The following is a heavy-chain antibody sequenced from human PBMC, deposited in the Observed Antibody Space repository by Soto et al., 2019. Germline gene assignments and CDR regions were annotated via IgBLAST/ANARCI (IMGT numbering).Heavy chain of an antibody. Sequence: EVQLLESGGGLVQPGGSLRLSCAASGFTFSSYAMSWVRQAPGKGLEWVSAISGSGGSTYYADSVKGRFTISRDNSKNTLYLQMNSLRAEDTAVYYCANPIPPPTYYDSSGYSSFDYWGQGTLVTVSS. V-gene: IGHV3-23*01. CDR1: GFTFSSYA. CDR2: ISGSGGST. J-gene: IGHJ4*02. CDR3: ANPIPPPTYYDSSGYSSFDY. D-gene: IGHD3-22*01.